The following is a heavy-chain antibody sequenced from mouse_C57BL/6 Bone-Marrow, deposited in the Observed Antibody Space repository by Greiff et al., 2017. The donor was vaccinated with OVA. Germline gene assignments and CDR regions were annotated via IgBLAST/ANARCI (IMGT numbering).Heavy chain of an antibody. D-gene: IGHD2-2*01. CDR3: ARQGSTMVTTGFDY. Sequence: EVQGVESGGGLVKPGGSLKLSCAASGFTFSSYTMSWVRQTPEKRLEWVATISGGGGNTYYPDSVKGRFTISRDKAKNTLYLQMSSLRSEDTALYYCARQGSTMVTTGFDYWGQGTTLTVSS. J-gene: IGHJ2*01. CDR2: ISGGGGNT. V-gene: IGHV5-9*01. CDR1: GFTFSSYT.